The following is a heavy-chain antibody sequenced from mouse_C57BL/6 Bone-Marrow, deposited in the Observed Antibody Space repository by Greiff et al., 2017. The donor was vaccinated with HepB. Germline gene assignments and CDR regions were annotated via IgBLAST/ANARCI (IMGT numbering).Heavy chain of an antibody. J-gene: IGHJ2*01. D-gene: IGHD2-3*01. CDR2: IYPRSGNT. CDR1: GYTFTSYV. V-gene: IGHV1-81*01. Sequence: LQESGAELARPGASVKLSCKASGYTFTSYVISWVKQRTGQGLEWIGEIYPRSGNTYYNEKFKGKATLTADKSSSTAYMELRSLTSEDSAVYFCARYDGYFYYFDYWGQGTTLTVSS. CDR3: ARYDGYFYYFDY.